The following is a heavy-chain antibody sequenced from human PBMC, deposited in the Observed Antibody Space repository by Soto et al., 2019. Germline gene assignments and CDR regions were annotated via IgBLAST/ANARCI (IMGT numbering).Heavy chain of an antibody. CDR1: GYTFTSYY. Sequence: QVQLVQSGAEVKKPGASVKVSCKASGYTFTSYYMHWLRQAPGQGLEWMGIINPSGGSTSYAQKFQGRVTMTRDTSTSTVYMELSSLRSEDTDVYYCARSPSLYKVDYWGQGTLVTVSS. CDR3: ARSPSLYKVDY. CDR2: INPSGGST. V-gene: IGHV1-46*01. J-gene: IGHJ4*02. D-gene: IGHD3-16*01.